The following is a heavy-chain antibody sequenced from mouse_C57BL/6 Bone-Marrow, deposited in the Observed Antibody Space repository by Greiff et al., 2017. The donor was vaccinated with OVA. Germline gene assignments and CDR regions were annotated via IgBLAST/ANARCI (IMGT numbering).Heavy chain of an antibody. V-gene: IGHV1-77*01. CDR1: GYTFTDYY. D-gene: IGHD1-1*01. CDR2: IGPGSGST. J-gene: IGHJ3*01. Sequence: QVQLQQSGPVLVKPGASVKMSCKASGYTFTDYYINWVKQRPGQGLEWIGKIGPGSGSTYYNEKFKGKATLTADKSSSTAYMQLSSLTSEDSAVYFCATSPTVVATPFAYWGQGTLVTVSA. CDR3: ATSPTVVATPFAY.